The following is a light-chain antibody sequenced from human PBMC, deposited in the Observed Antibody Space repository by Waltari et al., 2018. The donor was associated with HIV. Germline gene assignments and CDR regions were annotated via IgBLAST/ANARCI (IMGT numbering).Light chain of an antibody. CDR1: QGVPNNY. V-gene: IGKV3-20*01. J-gene: IGKJ5*01. CDR2: GTS. Sequence: EIVLTQSPGTLSLSPGERATLSCRASQGVPNNYVACYQQSPGQAPRLIVYGTSIRHTGIPDRFSGSGSGTDFTLAISRLEPEDFAVYYCQQYGRSPITFGQGARLEIK. CDR3: QQYGRSPIT.